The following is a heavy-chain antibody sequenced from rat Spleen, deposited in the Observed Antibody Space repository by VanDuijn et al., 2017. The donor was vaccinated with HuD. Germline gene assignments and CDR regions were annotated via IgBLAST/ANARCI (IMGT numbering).Heavy chain of an antibody. D-gene: IGHD1-3*01. CDR2: IKAKSNNYAT. CDR3: AWAYGSFDY. J-gene: IGHJ2*01. CDR1: GFTFSTAW. V-gene: IGHV6-6*01. Sequence: EVQVLESGGGLVQPGNSLKLSCATSGFTFSTAWMYWYRQFPEKRLEWVARIKAKSNNYATDYTESVKGRFTISRNDSKSSIYLQMNNVKEEDTAIYYCAWAYGSFDYWGQGVMVTVSS.